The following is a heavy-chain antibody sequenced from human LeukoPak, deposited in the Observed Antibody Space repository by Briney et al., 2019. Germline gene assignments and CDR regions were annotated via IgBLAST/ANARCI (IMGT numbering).Heavy chain of an antibody. V-gene: IGHV3-23*01. D-gene: IGHD4-23*01. Sequence: AGGSLRLSCAASGFTFSSYAMSWVRQAPGKGLEWVSVISGSGGSTYYADSVKGRFTISRDNSKNTLYLQMNSLRAEDTAVYYCAKVPDYGGNSGGGYWGQGTLVTVSS. J-gene: IGHJ4*02. CDR2: ISGSGGST. CDR1: GFTFSSYA. CDR3: AKVPDYGGNSGGGY.